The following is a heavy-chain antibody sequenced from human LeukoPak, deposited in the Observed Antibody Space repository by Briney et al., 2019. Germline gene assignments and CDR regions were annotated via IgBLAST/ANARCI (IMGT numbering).Heavy chain of an antibody. D-gene: IGHD3-3*01. Sequence: GGSLRLSCAASGFIFTNYFMSWVRQAPGKGLEWVASIKHDGSEKYYVDSVRGRFTISRDNTMNSLYLQMSSPRAEDTAVYYCATDRGWRTSGYYLYYFEYWGQGTLVTYSS. V-gene: IGHV3-7*01. CDR2: IKHDGSEK. CDR3: ATDRGWRTSGYYLYYFEY. J-gene: IGHJ4*02. CDR1: GFIFTNYF.